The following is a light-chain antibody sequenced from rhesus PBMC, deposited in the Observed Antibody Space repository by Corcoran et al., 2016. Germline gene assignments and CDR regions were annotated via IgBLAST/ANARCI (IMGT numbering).Light chain of an antibody. CDR1: QGISRY. V-gene: IGKV1-37*01. CDR2: YSS. J-gene: IGKJ3*01. CDR3: QQYNSDPVT. Sequence: DIQMTQSPSSLSASVGDRVTITCRASQGISRYLAWYQQKPGKAPKPLIYYSSNLKSGVPSRFSGSGSGKEFTLTINSLQPEDFATYYCQQYNSDPVTFGPGTKLDIK.